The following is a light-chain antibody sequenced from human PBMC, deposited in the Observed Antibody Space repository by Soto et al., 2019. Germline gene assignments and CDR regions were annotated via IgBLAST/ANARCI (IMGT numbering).Light chain of an antibody. CDR3: SSYTTSSTIV. V-gene: IGLV2-14*01. CDR1: SSDVGGFNF. J-gene: IGLJ1*01. CDR2: DVS. Sequence: QYALTQPASVSGSPGQSSTISCTGTSSDVGGFNFVSWYQQPPGKAPKLMIYDVSHRPSGVSNRFSGSKSGNTASLTISGLQAEDEGDYYCSSYTTSSTIVFGTGTKLTVL.